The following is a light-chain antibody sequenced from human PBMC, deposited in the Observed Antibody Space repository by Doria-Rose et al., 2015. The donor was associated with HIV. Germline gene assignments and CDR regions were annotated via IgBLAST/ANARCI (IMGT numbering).Light chain of an antibody. CDR1: QSVSSY. J-gene: IGKJ1*01. Sequence: EIGLTQSPATLSLSPGERATLSCRASQSVSSYLAWYQEKPGQAPRLLIYDASNRATGIPARLSGSGSGTDFTLTISSLEPEDSAVYYCQQCSNWPGTFGQGIMVVIK. CDR2: DAS. CDR3: QQCSNWPGT. V-gene: IGKV3-11*01.